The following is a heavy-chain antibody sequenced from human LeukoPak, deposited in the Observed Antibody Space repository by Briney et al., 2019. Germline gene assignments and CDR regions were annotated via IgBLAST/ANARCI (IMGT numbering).Heavy chain of an antibody. CDR2: INPSGGST. CDR3: AAPTLYDSSGYGFDY. V-gene: IGHV1-46*01. D-gene: IGHD3-22*01. Sequence: ASVKVSCKASGYTFTGYYMHWVRQAPGQGREWMGIINPSGGSTSYAQKFQGRVTMTRDTSTSTVYMELSSLRSEDTAVYYCAAPTLYDSSGYGFDYWGQGTLVTVSS. J-gene: IGHJ4*02. CDR1: GYTFTGYY.